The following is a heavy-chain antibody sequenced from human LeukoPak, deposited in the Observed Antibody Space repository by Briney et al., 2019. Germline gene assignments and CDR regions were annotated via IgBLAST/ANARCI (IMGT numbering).Heavy chain of an antibody. J-gene: IGHJ4*02. V-gene: IGHV4-39*01. D-gene: IGHD2-15*01. CDR3: ARRGYCSGGSCYSWYFDY. CDR2: IYYSGST. CDR1: GGSISSYY. Sequence: SETLSLTCTVSGGSISSYYWGWIRQPPGKGLEWIGSIYYSGSTYYNPSLKSRVTISVDTSKNQFSLKLSSVTAADTAVYYCARRGYCSGGSCYSWYFDYWGQGTLVTVSS.